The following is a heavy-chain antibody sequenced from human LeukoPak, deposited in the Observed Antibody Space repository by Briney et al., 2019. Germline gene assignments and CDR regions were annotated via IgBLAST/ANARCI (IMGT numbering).Heavy chain of an antibody. CDR1: VDSHSIHY. D-gene: IGHD6-13*01. Sequence: SETLSLTCAVSVDSHSIHYASCAPQPPGKGLEWVWYIYYTGSTNYNPSLKSRVTISINASKNQLSLEPSSVTAADTAVYYCARSPVRIAAAGRAFDYWGQGTLVTVSS. J-gene: IGHJ4*02. CDR3: ARSPVRIAAAGRAFDY. CDR2: IYYTGST. V-gene: IGHV4-59*11.